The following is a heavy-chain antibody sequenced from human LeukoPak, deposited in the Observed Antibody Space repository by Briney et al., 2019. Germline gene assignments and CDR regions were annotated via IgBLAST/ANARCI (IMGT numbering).Heavy chain of an antibody. V-gene: IGHV3-21*01. Sequence: GGSLRLSCAASGFTLSSYSMNWVRQAPGKGLEWVSSISSSSSYIYYADSVKGRFTISRDNAKNSLYLQMNSLRAEDTAVYYCARDLRYGDAADLFDYWGQGTLVTVSS. J-gene: IGHJ4*02. D-gene: IGHD4-17*01. CDR2: ISSSSSYI. CDR1: GFTLSSYS. CDR3: ARDLRYGDAADLFDY.